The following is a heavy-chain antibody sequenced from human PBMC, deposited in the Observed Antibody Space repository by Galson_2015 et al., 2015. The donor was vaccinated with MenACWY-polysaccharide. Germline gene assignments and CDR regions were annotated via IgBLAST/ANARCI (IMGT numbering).Heavy chain of an antibody. D-gene: IGHD2-21*02. CDR3: AKEAKYCGGDCSGYFDS. Sequence: SLRLSCAASGFTFGNSAMAWVRQAPGKGLEWVSVITGTSRTTYYADSVKGRFTISRDNSKNTLYLQMNSLRAEDTALYYCAKEAKYCGGDCSGYFDSWGQGTLVTVSS. V-gene: IGHV3-23*01. CDR1: GFTFGNSA. CDR2: ITGTSRTT. J-gene: IGHJ4*02.